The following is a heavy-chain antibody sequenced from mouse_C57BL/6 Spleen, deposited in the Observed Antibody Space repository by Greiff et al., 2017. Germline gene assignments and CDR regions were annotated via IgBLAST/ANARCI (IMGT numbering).Heavy chain of an antibody. CDR2: IYPGSGST. V-gene: IGHV1-55*01. CDR3: ASRGDSNYDYAMDY. J-gene: IGHJ4*01. CDR1: GYTFTSYW. D-gene: IGHD2-5*01. Sequence: QVQLQQSGAELVKPGASVKMSCKASGYTFTSYWITWVKQRPGQGLEWIGDIYPGSGSTNYNEKFKSKATLTVDTSSSTAYMQLSSLTSEDSAVYYGASRGDSNYDYAMDYWGQGTSVTVSS.